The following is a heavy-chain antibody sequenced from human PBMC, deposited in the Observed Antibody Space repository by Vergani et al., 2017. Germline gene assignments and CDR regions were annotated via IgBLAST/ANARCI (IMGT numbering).Heavy chain of an antibody. CDR2: ISSSGSTI. Sequence: QVQLVESGGGLVKPGGSLRLSCAASGFTFSDYYMSWIRQAPGKGLEWVSYISSSGSTIYYADSVKGRFTISRDNAKNSLYLQMNSLRAEDTAVYYCAGLVVVVPAAQYYYYYYMDVWGKGTTVTVSS. J-gene: IGHJ6*03. D-gene: IGHD2-2*01. CDR3: AGLVVVVPAAQYYYYYYMDV. V-gene: IGHV3-11*01. CDR1: GFTFSDYY.